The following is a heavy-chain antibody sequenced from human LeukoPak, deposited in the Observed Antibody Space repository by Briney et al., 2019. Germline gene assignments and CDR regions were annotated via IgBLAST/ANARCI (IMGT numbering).Heavy chain of an antibody. CDR1: GFTFSIHG. CDR3: ARDISFYADDH. V-gene: IGHV3-33*08. J-gene: IGHJ4*02. D-gene: IGHD2-2*01. Sequence: GGSLRLPCAASGFTFSIHGMHWVRQAPGKGLEWVAVVWYDGIKKHYADSVKGRFTISRDNSKNTLYLQMNSLRAEDTAVYYCARDISFYADDHWGQGTLVTVSS. CDR2: VWYDGIKK.